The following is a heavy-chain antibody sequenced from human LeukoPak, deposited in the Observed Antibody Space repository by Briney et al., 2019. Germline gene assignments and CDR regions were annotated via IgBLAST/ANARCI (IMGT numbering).Heavy chain of an antibody. CDR1: GGTFSSYA. CDR3: ASAGAAMVTN. Sequence: GASVKVSCKASGGTFSSYAISWVRQAPGQGLEWMGRIIPVFGTANYAQKFQGRVTITADKSTSTAYMELSSLRSEDTAVYYCASAGAAMVTNWGQGTLVTVSS. D-gene: IGHD5-18*01. J-gene: IGHJ4*02. V-gene: IGHV1-69*06. CDR2: IIPVFGTA.